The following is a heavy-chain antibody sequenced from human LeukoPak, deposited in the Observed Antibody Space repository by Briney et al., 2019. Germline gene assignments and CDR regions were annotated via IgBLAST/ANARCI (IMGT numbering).Heavy chain of an antibody. CDR2: ISAYNGNT. D-gene: IGHD3-22*01. Sequence: GASVKVSCKASGYTFTSYGISWVRQAPGQGLEWMGWISAYNGNTNYAQKLQGRVTMTTDTSTSTACMELRSLRSDDTAVYYCARVKGDYYDSSGYYYEDGYWGQGTLVTVSS. J-gene: IGHJ4*02. CDR3: ARVKGDYYDSSGYYYEDGY. CDR1: GYTFTSYG. V-gene: IGHV1-18*01.